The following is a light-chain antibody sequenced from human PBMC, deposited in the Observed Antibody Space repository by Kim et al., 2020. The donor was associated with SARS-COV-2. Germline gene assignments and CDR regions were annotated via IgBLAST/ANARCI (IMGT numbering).Light chain of an antibody. CDR3: QSYDSSLSGV. CDR2: GNS. Sequence: GERVNISGTGSSSNIGAGYDVRWYQQLPGTAPKLLIYGNSNRPSGVPDRFSGSKSGTSASLAITGLQAEDEADYYCQSYDSSLSGVFGGGTQLTVL. CDR1: SSNIGAGYD. V-gene: IGLV1-40*01. J-gene: IGLJ3*02.